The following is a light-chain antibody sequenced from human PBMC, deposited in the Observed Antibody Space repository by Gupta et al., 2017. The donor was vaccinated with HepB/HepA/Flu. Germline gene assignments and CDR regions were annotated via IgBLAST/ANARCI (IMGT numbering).Light chain of an antibody. V-gene: IGKV3-20*01. CDR3: HHDGSSSWT. CDR1: QYVSSTY. CDR2: SAS. Sequence: EIVLTQSPGTLSLSPGERATLSCRASQYVSSTYLAWYQQRPGQAPRLLIYSASNRATGIPDRFSGSGSGTDFILTISRLEPEDFAVYYCHHDGSSSWTFGQGTEVEIK. J-gene: IGKJ1*01.